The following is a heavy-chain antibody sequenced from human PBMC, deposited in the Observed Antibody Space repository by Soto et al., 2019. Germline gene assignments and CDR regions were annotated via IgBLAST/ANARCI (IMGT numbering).Heavy chain of an antibody. Sequence: EVQLLESGGTLVQPGGSLRLSCAASGFTFSSYAMNWVRQAPGKGLEWVSTLSGTDGRTYYADSVQGRFTISRDNSKNTLYLQMNSLSAEDTAVYYCAKGWSSSWYEVVDYWGQGTLVTVSS. CDR2: LSGTDGRT. J-gene: IGHJ4*02. CDR1: GFTFSSYA. CDR3: AKGWSSSWYEVVDY. D-gene: IGHD6-13*01. V-gene: IGHV3-23*01.